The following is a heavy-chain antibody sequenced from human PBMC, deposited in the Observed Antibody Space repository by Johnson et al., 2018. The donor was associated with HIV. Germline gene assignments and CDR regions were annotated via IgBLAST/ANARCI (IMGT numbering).Heavy chain of an antibody. J-gene: IGHJ3*01. Sequence: VQLVESGGGLVQPGGSLRLSCAASGFTFSSYAMSWVRQAPGKGLEWVSVIYSGGSTYYADFVKDRFIISRDNSKNTLYLQMNSLRAGDTAVYYCARELEGDYAFDVRGQGTMVTVSS. D-gene: IGHD3-10*01. CDR1: GFTFSSYA. V-gene: IGHV3-66*01. CDR3: ARELEGDYAFDV. CDR2: IYSGGST.